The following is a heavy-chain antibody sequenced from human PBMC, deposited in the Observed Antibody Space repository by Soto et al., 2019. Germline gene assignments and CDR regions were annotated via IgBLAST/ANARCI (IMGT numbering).Heavy chain of an antibody. D-gene: IGHD3-3*01. Sequence: QVQLQESGPGLVKPSQTLSLTCTVSGGSISSGGYYWSWIRQHPGKGLEWIGYIYYSGSTYYNPSLKRRVTISADPSKNQCALKLGSVTAADTAVYYGARDWSGYSRGVLDYWGQGTLVTVSS. CDR3: ARDWSGYSRGVLDY. J-gene: IGHJ4*02. V-gene: IGHV4-31*03. CDR1: GGSISSGGYY. CDR2: IYYSGST.